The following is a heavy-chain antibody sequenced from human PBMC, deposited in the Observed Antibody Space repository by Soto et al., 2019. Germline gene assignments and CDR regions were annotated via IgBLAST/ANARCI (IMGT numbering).Heavy chain of an antibody. CDR1: GYIFTDSH. CDR3: ERDPPRFFTSSPEGAGL. D-gene: IGHD6-6*01. CDR2: INPKTGDT. J-gene: IGHJ4*02. Sequence: QVQLVQSGTEVKKPGASVKVSCKASGYIFTDSHIHWVRQASGKGLAWLGWINPKTGDTHYSQKFQGRSILTRDTSIITAYRELTNLTYVDTDVYYCERDPPRFFTSSPEGAGLWGQGTLVTVSS. V-gene: IGHV1-2*02.